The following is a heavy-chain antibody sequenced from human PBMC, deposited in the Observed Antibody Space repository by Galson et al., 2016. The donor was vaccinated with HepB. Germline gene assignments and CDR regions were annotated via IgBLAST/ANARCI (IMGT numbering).Heavy chain of an antibody. D-gene: IGHD5-24*01. CDR1: GYTFTSYW. CDR2: IYPGDSDT. CDR3: ARQDGYNRYFDY. J-gene: IGHJ4*02. Sequence: QSGAEVKKPGESLKISCKGSGYTFTSYWIVWVRQMPGKGLGWMGFIYPGDSDTTYSPSFQGQVTISADKSISTAYLQWSSLKASDTAMYYCARQDGYNRYFDYWGQGTLVTVSS. V-gene: IGHV5-51*01.